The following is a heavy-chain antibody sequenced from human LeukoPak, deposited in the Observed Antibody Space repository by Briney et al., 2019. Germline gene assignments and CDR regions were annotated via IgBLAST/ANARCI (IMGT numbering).Heavy chain of an antibody. D-gene: IGHD3-10*01. CDR2: ISHDGSKR. J-gene: IGHJ4*02. CDR3: ARTGDPLYYYGSGSYPKPGGPPDH. Sequence: GGSLRLSCAASKFTFSTYTLHWVRQAPGKGLKWVAVISHDGSKRYYADSVKGRFTISRDNSKNTLYLQMNSLRPEDTAVYYCARTGDPLYYYGSGSYPKPGGPPDHWGQGTLVTVSS. V-gene: IGHV3-30*04. CDR1: KFTFSTYT.